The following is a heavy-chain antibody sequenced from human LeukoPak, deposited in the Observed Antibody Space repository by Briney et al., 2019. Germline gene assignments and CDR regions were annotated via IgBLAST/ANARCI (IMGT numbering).Heavy chain of an antibody. J-gene: IGHJ6*03. V-gene: IGHV3-21*01. Sequence: TGGSLRLSCAASGFTFSSYSMNWVRQAPGKGLEWVSSISSSSSYIYYADSVKGRFTISRDNAKNSLYLQMNSLRAEDTAVYYCASDWSILTGYYARGWGDSYYMDVWGKGTTVTISS. D-gene: IGHD3-9*01. CDR1: GFTFSSYS. CDR3: ASDWSILTGYYARGWGDSYYMDV. CDR2: ISSSSSYI.